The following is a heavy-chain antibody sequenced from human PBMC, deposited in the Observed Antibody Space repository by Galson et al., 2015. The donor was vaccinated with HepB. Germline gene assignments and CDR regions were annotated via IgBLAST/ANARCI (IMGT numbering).Heavy chain of an antibody. CDR3: AKVRARRPTIFPGDY. D-gene: IGHD3-9*01. CDR1: GFTFSSYS. Sequence: SLRLSCAASGFTFSSYSMNWVRQAPGKGLEWVSYISSSSSTIYYADSVKGRFTISRDNAKNSLYLQMNSLRAEDTAVYYCAKVRARRPTIFPGDYWGQGTLVTVSS. CDR2: ISSSSSTI. V-gene: IGHV3-48*04. J-gene: IGHJ4*02.